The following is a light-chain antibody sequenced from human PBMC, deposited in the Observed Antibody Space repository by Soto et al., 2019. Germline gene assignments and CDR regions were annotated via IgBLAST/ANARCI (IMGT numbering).Light chain of an antibody. CDR2: GAS. J-gene: IGKJ1*01. CDR3: QHYNKWPPWT. V-gene: IGKV3-15*01. Sequence: EIVMTQSPATLSVSPGERATLSCRASQSVSINLAWYQQKPGQAPRLLIYGASTRATGIPARFSGSGSGTEFTLTSSSLQSEDFADYYCQHYNKWPPWTFGQGTKVEIK. CDR1: QSVSIN.